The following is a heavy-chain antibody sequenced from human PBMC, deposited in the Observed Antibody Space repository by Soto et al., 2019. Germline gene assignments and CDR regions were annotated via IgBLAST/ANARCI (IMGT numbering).Heavy chain of an antibody. J-gene: IGHJ4*02. CDR3: ATYNSDAMDN. CDR1: GTSISSYY. Sequence: VQLQESGPGLVKPSETLSLTCTVSGTSISSYYCSWIRQPPGKGLEWIANIHYSGTTNYNPSLASRLTLSVYTSKNQFSLKMTSVTAADRAVYFCATYNSDAMDNGGRGTLVTVSS. CDR2: IHYSGTT. D-gene: IGHD1-1*01. V-gene: IGHV4-59*01.